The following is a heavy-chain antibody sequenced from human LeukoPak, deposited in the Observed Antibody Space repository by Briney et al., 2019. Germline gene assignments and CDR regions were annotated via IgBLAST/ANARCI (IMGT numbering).Heavy chain of an antibody. Sequence: GGSLRLSCAASGFTFSSYAMSWVRQAPGKGLEWVSAIRGSGGSTYYADSVKGRFTISRDNSKNTLYLQMNSLRAEDTAVYYCAKDTRLVSWFGESSNVNDYWGQGTLVTVSS. CDR3: AKDTRLVSWFGESSNVNDY. V-gene: IGHV3-23*01. CDR2: IRGSGGST. D-gene: IGHD3-10*01. CDR1: GFTFSSYA. J-gene: IGHJ4*02.